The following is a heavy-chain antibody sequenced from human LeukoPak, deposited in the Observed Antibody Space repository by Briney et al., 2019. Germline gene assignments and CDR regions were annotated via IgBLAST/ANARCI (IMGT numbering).Heavy chain of an antibody. CDR2: IYYSGST. J-gene: IGHJ4*02. Sequence: PSETLSLTCTVSGVSISSSSYHWGWIRQPPGKGLEWIGCIYYSGSTYYNPSLKSRVTMSVDTSKNHFSLKLISVTTADTAVYYCARQEGSSTEWGQGTLVTVSS. CDR1: GVSISSSSYH. CDR3: ARQEGSSTE. D-gene: IGHD2-2*01. V-gene: IGHV4-39*01.